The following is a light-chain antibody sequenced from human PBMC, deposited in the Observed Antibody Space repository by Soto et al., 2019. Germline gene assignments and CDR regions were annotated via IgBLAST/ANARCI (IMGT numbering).Light chain of an antibody. CDR1: STDVGAYNF. Sequence: QTALTQPASASGSHGQSVTISCTEGSTDVGAYNFVSWYQQYSGKAPKLIIYDVTNRPSGISHRFSGSKSGNTASLTISGLQAEDEADYYCSSYSTTASLNVIFGGGTKVTVL. CDR2: DVT. V-gene: IGLV2-14*03. CDR3: SSYSTTASLNVI. J-gene: IGLJ2*01.